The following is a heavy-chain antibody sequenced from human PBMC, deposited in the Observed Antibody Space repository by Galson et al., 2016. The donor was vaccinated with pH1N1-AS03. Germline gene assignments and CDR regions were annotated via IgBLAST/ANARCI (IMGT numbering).Heavy chain of an antibody. V-gene: IGHV3-23*01. J-gene: IGHJ4*02. CDR1: GFTFTDLA. Sequence: SLRLSCATSGFTFTDLAVSWVRQAPERGLEWVSATSSSGGSTYYAESVKGRFTISRDYSKNTVDLQMNSLRAEDTAVYYCVKGGGYSHGFLEYYFDSWGQGTLVTVSS. CDR2: TSSSGGST. D-gene: IGHD3-3*01. CDR3: VKGGGYSHGFLEYYFDS.